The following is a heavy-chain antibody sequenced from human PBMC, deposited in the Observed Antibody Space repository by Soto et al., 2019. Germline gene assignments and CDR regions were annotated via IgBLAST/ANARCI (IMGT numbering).Heavy chain of an antibody. J-gene: IGHJ4*02. CDR2: ISYDGSNK. CDR3: AKDENYYDSSGYRTFDY. CDR1: GFTFSSYG. Sequence: QVQLVESGGGVVQPGRSLRLSCAASGFTFSSYGMHWVRQAPGKGLEWVAVISYDGSNKYYADSVKGRFTISRDNSKNTQYLQMNSLRAEDTAVYYCAKDENYYDSSGYRTFDYWGQGTLVTVSS. V-gene: IGHV3-30*18. D-gene: IGHD3-22*01.